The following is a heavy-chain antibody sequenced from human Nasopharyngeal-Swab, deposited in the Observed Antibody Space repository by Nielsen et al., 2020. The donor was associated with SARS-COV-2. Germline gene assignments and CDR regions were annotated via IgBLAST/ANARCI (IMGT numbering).Heavy chain of an antibody. CDR3: ARGSVVPAAPAVDYFDY. D-gene: IGHD2-2*01. J-gene: IGHJ4*02. V-gene: IGHV4-34*01. Sequence: WIRQPPGKGLEWIGEINHSGSTNYNPSLKSRVTISVDTSMNQFSLKLSSVTAADTAVYYCARGSVVPAAPAVDYFDYWGQGTLVTVSS. CDR2: INHSGST.